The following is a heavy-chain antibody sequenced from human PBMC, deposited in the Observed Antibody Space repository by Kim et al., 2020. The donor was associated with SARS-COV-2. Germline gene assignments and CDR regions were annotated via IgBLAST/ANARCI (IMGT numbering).Heavy chain of an antibody. D-gene: IGHD3-16*01. J-gene: IGHJ6*02. CDR2: ISSNGGST. CDR3: VKWAWGDDYVPIGMDV. V-gene: IGHV3-64D*09. Sequence: GGSLRLSCSASGFTFSSYAMHWVRQAPGKGLEYVSAISSNGGSTYYADSVKGRFTISRDNSKNTLYLQMSSLRAEDTAVYYCVKWAWGDDYVPIGMDVWGQGTTVTVSS. CDR1: GFTFSSYA.